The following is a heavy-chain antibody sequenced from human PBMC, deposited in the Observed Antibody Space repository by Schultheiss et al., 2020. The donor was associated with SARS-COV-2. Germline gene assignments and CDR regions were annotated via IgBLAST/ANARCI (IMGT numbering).Heavy chain of an antibody. V-gene: IGHV1-2*06. CDR2: INPNSGGT. J-gene: IGHJ6*02. Sequence: ASVKVSCKASGYTFTGYYMHWVRQAPGLGLEWMGRINPNSGGTDYAQKFQDRVTMTRDTSISTAYMEVSRLKSDDTAVYYCARGGSSSSVNYYYYGMDVWGQGTTVTVSS. CDR1: GYTFTGYY. CDR3: ARGGSSSSVNYYYYGMDV. D-gene: IGHD6-6*01.